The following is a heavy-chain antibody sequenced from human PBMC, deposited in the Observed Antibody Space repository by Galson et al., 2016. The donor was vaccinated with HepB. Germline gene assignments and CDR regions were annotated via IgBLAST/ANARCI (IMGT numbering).Heavy chain of an antibody. Sequence: SLRLSCAASGFSFSSYGMHWVRQAPGKGLEWVVVIWYDGNNKYYGDSVKGRLTISRDNSKNTLYLQMNSLRAEDTAVYFCAKDYSGSYPIYYFDYWGQGTLVTVSS. J-gene: IGHJ4*02. CDR2: IWYDGNNK. D-gene: IGHD1-26*01. CDR3: AKDYSGSYPIYYFDY. CDR1: GFSFSSYG. V-gene: IGHV3-33*06.